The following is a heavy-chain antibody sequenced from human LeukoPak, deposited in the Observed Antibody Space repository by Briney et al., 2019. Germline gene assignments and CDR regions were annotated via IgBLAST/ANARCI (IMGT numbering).Heavy chain of an antibody. CDR3: ASQLGDASDI. CDR1: GFTFSSYS. Sequence: GGSLRLACAASGFTFSSYSMNWVRQAPGKGLEWVSYISSSSSTIYYADSVKGRFTISRDNGKNSLYLQMNSLRAEDTAVYYCASQLGDASDIWGQGTMVTVSS. J-gene: IGHJ3*02. D-gene: IGHD6-13*01. V-gene: IGHV3-48*01. CDR2: ISSSSSTI.